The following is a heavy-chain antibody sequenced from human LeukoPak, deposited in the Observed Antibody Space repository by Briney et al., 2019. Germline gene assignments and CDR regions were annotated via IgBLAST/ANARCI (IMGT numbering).Heavy chain of an antibody. CDR2: IHHGGST. V-gene: IGHV4-39*01. J-gene: IGHJ4*02. Sequence: SETLSLTCTVSGGSLSSSSYNWAWIRQPPGKGLEWIGAIHHGGSTYYNPSLKSRVTISVDTSKDQFSLKLSSVTAADTAVYYCASLRFLEWFFGTTSEYYFDYWGQGTLVTVSS. D-gene: IGHD3-3*01. CDR1: GGSLSSSSYN. CDR3: ASLRFLEWFFGTTSEYYFDY.